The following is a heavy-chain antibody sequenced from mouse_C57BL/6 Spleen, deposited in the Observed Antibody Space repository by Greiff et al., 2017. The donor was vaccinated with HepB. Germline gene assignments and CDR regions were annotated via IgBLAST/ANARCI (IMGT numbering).Heavy chain of an antibody. J-gene: IGHJ1*03. CDR2: IYPRSGNT. Sequence: QVQLQQSGAELARPGASVKLSCKASGYTFTSYGISWVKQRTGQGLEWIGEIYPRSGNTYYNEKFKGKATLTADKSSSTAYMELRSLTSEDSAVYFCARWGDYYYGSSPRSNFEVWGTGTTVTVSS. D-gene: IGHD1-1*01. CDR1: GYTFTSYG. CDR3: ARWGDYYYGSSPRSNFEV. V-gene: IGHV1-81*01.